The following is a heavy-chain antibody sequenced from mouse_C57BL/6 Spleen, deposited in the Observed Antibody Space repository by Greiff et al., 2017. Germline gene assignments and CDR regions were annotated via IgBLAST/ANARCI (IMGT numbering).Heavy chain of an antibody. CDR1: GYTFTDYY. CDR3: ARRGVLRYEAMDY. Sequence: EVQRVESGPVLVKPGASVKMSCKASGYTFTDYYMNWVKQSHGKSLEWIGVINPYNGGTSYNQKFKGKATLTVDKSSSTAYMELNSLTSEDSAVYYCARRGVLRYEAMDYWGQGTSVTVSS. V-gene: IGHV1-19*01. CDR2: INPYNGGT. J-gene: IGHJ4*01. D-gene: IGHD1-1*01.